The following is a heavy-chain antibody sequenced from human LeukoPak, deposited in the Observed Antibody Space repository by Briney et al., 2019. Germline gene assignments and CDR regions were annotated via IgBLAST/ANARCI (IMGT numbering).Heavy chain of an antibody. V-gene: IGHV1-8*01. Sequence: ASVKVSCKASGYTFTSYGINWVRQATGQGLEWMGWMNPNSGNTGYAQKFQGRVTMTRNTSISTAYMELSSLRSEDTAVYYCARGGSSRRSSSWFFDYWGQGTLVTVSS. D-gene: IGHD6-13*01. J-gene: IGHJ4*02. CDR3: ARGGSSRRSSSWFFDY. CDR2: MNPNSGNT. CDR1: GYTFTSYG.